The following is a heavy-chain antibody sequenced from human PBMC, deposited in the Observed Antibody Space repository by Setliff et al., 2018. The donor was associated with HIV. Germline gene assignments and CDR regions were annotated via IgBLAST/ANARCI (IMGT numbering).Heavy chain of an antibody. CDR2: IYNSGYT. V-gene: IGHV4-59*01. CDR1: GAPISSYY. Sequence: SETLSLTCKVSGAPISSYYWNWIRQPPGKGLEWIGYIYNSGYTNYKPSLKSRVTISLDTSKNQFSLNLRSVTAADTAVYYCARGDGYRGNDAYYDSGMDVWRQGSTVTVSS. CDR3: ARGDGYRGNDAYYDSGMDV. J-gene: IGHJ6*02. D-gene: IGHD5-12*01.